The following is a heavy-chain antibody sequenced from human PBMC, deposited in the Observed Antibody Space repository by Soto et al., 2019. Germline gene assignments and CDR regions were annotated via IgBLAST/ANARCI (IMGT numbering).Heavy chain of an antibody. CDR1: GYSFTSYW. CDR3: ATTRDSSGWHFDY. CDR2: IYPGDSDT. Sequence: GESLKISCKGSGYSFTSYWIGWVRQMPGKGLEWMGIIYPGDSDTRYSPSFQGQVTISADKSISTAYLQWSSLKASDTAMYYCATTRDSSGWHFDYWGQGTLVTVSS. V-gene: IGHV5-51*01. J-gene: IGHJ4*02. D-gene: IGHD6-19*01.